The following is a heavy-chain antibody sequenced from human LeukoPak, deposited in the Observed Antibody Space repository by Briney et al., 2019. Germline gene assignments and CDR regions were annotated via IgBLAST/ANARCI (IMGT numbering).Heavy chain of an antibody. CDR2: INWNGGST. Sequence: PGGSLRLSCAASGFTFSSYSMNWVRQAPGKGLEWVSHINWNGGSTGYTDSVKGRFTISRDNANNSLYLQMNSLRAEDTALYYCARVRDSSNSIRGFVYWGQGTLVTVSS. CDR1: GFTFSSYS. CDR3: ARVRDSSNSIRGFVY. D-gene: IGHD3-22*01. V-gene: IGHV3-20*04. J-gene: IGHJ4*02.